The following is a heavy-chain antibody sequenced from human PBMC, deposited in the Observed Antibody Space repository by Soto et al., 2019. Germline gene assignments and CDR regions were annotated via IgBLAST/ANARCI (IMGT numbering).Heavy chain of an antibody. CDR2: INVGNVNT. CDR3: ARGGISGDYITPFDY. V-gene: IGHV1-3*01. Sequence: GASVKVSCKASGYTFTNYAIHWVRQAPGQRLEWMGWINVGNVNTKYSQKFQGRVIITRDTSANTVYMDLSSLRSEDTAIYYCARGGISGDYITPFDYWGQGTLVTVS. CDR1: GYTFTNYA. J-gene: IGHJ4*02. D-gene: IGHD4-17*01.